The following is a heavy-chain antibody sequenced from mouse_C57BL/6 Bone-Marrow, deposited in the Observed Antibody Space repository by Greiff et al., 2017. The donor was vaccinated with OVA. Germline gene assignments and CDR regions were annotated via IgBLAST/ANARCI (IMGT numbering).Heavy chain of an antibody. CDR2: INPSSGYT. CDR3: ARSRWSLFAY. V-gene: IGHV1-4*01. CDR1: GYTFTSYT. D-gene: IGHD1-1*02. Sequence: VMLVESGAELARPGASVTMSCKASGYTFTSYTMHWVKQRPGQGLEWIGYINPSSGYTKYNQKFKDKATLTADKSSSTAYMQLSSLTSEESAVNYCARSRWSLFAYWGQGTLVTVSA. J-gene: IGHJ3*01.